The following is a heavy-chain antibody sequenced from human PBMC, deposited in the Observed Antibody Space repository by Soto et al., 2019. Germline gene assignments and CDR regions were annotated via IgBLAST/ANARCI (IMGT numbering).Heavy chain of an antibody. D-gene: IGHD4-17*01. CDR2: ISYDGSNK. V-gene: IGHV3-30*18. Sequence: GGSLRLSCAASGFTFSSYGMHWVRQAPGKGLEWVAVISYDGSNKYYADSVKGRFTISRDNSKNTLYLQMNSLRAEDTAVYYCAKATEHDYGDFLDYWGQGTLVTVSS. CDR1: GFTFSSYG. CDR3: AKATEHDYGDFLDY. J-gene: IGHJ4*02.